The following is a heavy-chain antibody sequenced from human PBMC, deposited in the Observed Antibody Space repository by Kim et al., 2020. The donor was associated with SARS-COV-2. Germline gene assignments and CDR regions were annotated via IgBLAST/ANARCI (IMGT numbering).Heavy chain of an antibody. Sequence: ASVKVSCKASGYTFTNYGVSWVRQAPGQGLEWMGWIRASNGNTNYAQKFQGRVTMTTDTSTSTAYMELRGLRSDDTALYYCARDYYSAGGYWDSPGYYGMDVWGQGTTVTVSS. V-gene: IGHV1-18*01. J-gene: IGHJ6*02. CDR1: GYTFTNYG. D-gene: IGHD3-10*01. CDR3: ARDYYSAGGYWDSPGYYGMDV. CDR2: IRASNGNT.